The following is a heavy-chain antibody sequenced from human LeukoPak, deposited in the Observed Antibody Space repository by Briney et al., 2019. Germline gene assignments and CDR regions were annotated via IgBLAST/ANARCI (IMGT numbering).Heavy chain of an antibody. Sequence: SETLSLTCTVSGGSINSGDYYWSWIRQPPGKGLEWIGYIYYSGNPFYNPSLKSRVTISVDTSKNHVSLNLSSVTAAGTAVYYCARGNNPYYFDYWGQGTLVTVSS. CDR1: GGSINSGDYY. CDR3: ARGNNPYYFDY. D-gene: IGHD2/OR15-2a*01. V-gene: IGHV4-30-4*08. CDR2: IYYSGNP. J-gene: IGHJ4*02.